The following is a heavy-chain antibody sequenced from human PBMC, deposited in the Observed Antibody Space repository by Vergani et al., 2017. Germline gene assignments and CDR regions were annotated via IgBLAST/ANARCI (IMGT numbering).Heavy chain of an antibody. Sequence: VESGGGLVQPGGSLRLSCAASGFTFSSYAMTWVRQAPGKGLEWVSAIGGSGGDTYYADSVKGRFTISRDNSKNTLSLQMNSLRAEDTAVYYCASHIEVAARGLGDVWGKGTTVTVSS. D-gene: IGHD6-19*01. CDR1: GFTFSSYA. V-gene: IGHV3-23*04. J-gene: IGHJ6*04. CDR2: IGGSGGDT. CDR3: ASHIEVAARGLGDV.